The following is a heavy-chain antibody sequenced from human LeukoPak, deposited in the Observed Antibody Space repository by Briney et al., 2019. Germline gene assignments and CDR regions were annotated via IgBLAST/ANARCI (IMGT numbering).Heavy chain of an antibody. Sequence: ASVKVSCKASGYTFTSYYMHWVRQAPGQGLEWMGIINPSGGSTSYAQKFQGRVTMTRDASTSTVYMELSSLRSEDTAVYYCARSGPRNWFDPWGQGTLVTVSS. CDR2: INPSGGST. CDR1: GYTFTSYY. J-gene: IGHJ5*02. D-gene: IGHD1-14*01. V-gene: IGHV1-46*01. CDR3: ARSGPRNWFDP.